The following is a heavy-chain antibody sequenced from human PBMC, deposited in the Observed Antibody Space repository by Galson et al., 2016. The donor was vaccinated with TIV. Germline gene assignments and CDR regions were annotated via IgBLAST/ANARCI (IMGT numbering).Heavy chain of an antibody. CDR1: GLSFHKYD. V-gene: IGHV3-48*03. CDR3: VTATTTPHDY. D-gene: IGHD1-1*01. Sequence: SPRLSCAVSGLSFHKYDMNWVRQTPGKGLEWISFISLSGGAIYYAHSVQGRFTISRDNAKNSLYLQMNSLRGDDTAVYYCVTATTTPHDYWGQGTLVTVSS. CDR2: ISLSGGAI. J-gene: IGHJ4*02.